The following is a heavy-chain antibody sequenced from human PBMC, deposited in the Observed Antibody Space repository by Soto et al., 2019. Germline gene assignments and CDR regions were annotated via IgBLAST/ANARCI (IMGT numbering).Heavy chain of an antibody. J-gene: IGHJ4*02. CDR1: GGSFTSNNL. CDR3: ASRAPGTSVDF. D-gene: IGHD1-7*01. V-gene: IGHV4-4*02. CDR2: IYRTGST. Sequence: QVQLQESGPGLVKPSGTLSLTCAVSGGSFTSNNLWTWVRQPPGQGLEWIGEIYRTGSTNYNPSLKRRVTISLDKSENQFSLKVTSLTAADTAVYYCASRAPGTSVDFWGQGTLVTVSS.